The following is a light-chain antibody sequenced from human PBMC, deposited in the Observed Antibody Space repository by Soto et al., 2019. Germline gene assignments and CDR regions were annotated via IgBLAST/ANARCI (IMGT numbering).Light chain of an antibody. Sequence: EIELTQSPGTLSLSPGDRATITCRASQSVSSSYLAWYQQQPGQAPSLLIYGASTTATGIPDRFSGSGCATTLTLTISSMEPEDYAVYFCQRYGSSPPFTFGQGTKVEI. V-gene: IGKV3-20*01. CDR3: QRYGSSPPFT. J-gene: IGKJ2*01. CDR1: QSVSSSY. CDR2: GAS.